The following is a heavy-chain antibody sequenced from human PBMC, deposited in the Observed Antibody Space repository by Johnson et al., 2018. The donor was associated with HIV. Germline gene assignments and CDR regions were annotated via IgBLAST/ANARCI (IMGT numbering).Heavy chain of an antibody. J-gene: IGHJ3*02. Sequence: VQLVESGGGVVQPGRSLRLSCAASGFTFSSYALHWVRQAPGKGLEWVAVISYYGSNKSYADSVKGRFTISRDNSKNTLYPQMNSLKTEDTAVYYCTTDSVSRIRPGVAFDIWGQGTMVTVSS. CDR1: GFTFSSYA. CDR3: TTDSVSRIRPGVAFDI. V-gene: IGHV3-30-3*01. CDR2: ISYYGSNK. D-gene: IGHD5/OR15-5a*01.